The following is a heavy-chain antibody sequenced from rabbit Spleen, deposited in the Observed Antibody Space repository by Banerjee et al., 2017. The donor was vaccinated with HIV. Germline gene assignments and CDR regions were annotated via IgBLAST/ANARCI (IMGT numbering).Heavy chain of an antibody. D-gene: IGHD6-1*01. CDR3: AREKSGIVGYDL. CDR2: IDPVFGTT. V-gene: IGHV1S45*01. Sequence: QEQLVESGGGLVQPGGSLKLSCKASGFDFSSYYMSWVRQAPGKGLEWIGYIDPVFGTTYYASWAKGRFTISKTSSTTVTLQMTSLTVADTATYFCAREKSGIVGYDLWGQGTLVTVS. CDR1: GFDFSSYYM. J-gene: IGHJ3*01.